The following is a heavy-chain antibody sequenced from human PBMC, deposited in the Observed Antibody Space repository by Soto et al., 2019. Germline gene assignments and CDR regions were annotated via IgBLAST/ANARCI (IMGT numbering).Heavy chain of an antibody. CDR3: AKDGGLGQFDN. D-gene: IGHD3-3*01. Sequence: EVQLVESGGGLVQPGGSLRLSCAASGFTLRGYWMHWVRQAPGKGLVWVSRINSDGSSTSYADSVKGRFTISRDNAKNTLYLQMNSLRAEDTAVYYCAKDGGLGQFDNWGQGTLVTASS. CDR2: INSDGSST. J-gene: IGHJ4*02. CDR1: GFTLRGYW. V-gene: IGHV3-74*01.